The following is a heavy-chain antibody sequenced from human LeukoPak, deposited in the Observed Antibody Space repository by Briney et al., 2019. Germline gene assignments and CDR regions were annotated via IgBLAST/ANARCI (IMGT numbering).Heavy chain of an antibody. V-gene: IGHV4-59*08. CDR2: IYYSGST. Sequence: SETLSLTCTVSGGSISSYYWSWIRQPPGKGLEWIGYIYYSGSTNYNPSLKSRVTISVDTSKNQFSLKLSSVTAADTAVYCCARHDGVLATFDYWGQGTLVTVSS. D-gene: IGHD4/OR15-4a*01. CDR3: ARHDGVLATFDY. CDR1: GGSISSYY. J-gene: IGHJ4*02.